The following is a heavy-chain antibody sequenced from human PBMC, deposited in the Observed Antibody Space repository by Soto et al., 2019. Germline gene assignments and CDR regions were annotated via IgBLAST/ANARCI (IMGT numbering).Heavy chain of an antibody. Sequence: EVQLVESGGGLVQPGGSLRLSCAASGFMFSAYEMNWVRQAPGKGLEWVANIKQDGSEKWYVGSVKGRVTISRDNAKNSLYLQMNSLRDEDTAVYFCATGGKWLDFEYWGQGTLVTVSS. V-gene: IGHV3-7*05. CDR1: GFMFSAYE. D-gene: IGHD6-19*01. CDR2: IKQDGSEK. CDR3: ATGGKWLDFEY. J-gene: IGHJ4*02.